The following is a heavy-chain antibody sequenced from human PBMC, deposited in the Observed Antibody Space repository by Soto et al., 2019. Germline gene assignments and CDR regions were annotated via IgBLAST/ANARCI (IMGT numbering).Heavy chain of an antibody. Sequence: SVKVSSWASGGTFISYYIRWLLRAPARGLEGMGGIIPIFGTANYAQKFQGRVTITADESTSTADMELSSLRSEDTAVYYCARGENWILYWFDPWGQGTLVTVSS. CDR3: ARGENWILYWFDP. D-gene: IGHD1-1*01. J-gene: IGHJ5*02. CDR2: IIPIFGTA. V-gene: IGHV1-69*13. CDR1: GGTFISYY.